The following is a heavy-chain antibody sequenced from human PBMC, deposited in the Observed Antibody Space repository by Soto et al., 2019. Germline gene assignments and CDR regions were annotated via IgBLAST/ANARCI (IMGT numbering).Heavy chain of an antibody. V-gene: IGHV4-31*03. J-gene: IGHJ5*02. CDR2: IYYSGST. CDR1: GGSISSGGYY. CDR3: ARGSRYFFGLNWFDT. D-gene: IGHD3-9*01. Sequence: SETLSLTCTVSGGSISSGGYYWSWIRQHPGKGLEWIGYIYYSGSTYYNPSLKSRVTISVDTSKNQFSLKLSSVTAADTAVYYCARGSRYFFGLNWFDTWGQGTLVTVSS.